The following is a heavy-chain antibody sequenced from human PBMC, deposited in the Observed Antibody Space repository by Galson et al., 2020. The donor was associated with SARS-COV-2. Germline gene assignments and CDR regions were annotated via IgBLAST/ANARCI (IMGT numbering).Heavy chain of an antibody. J-gene: IGHJ6*03. CDR3: ARGHRGVVPSPILGLGPYYSYYYMDV. Sequence: SETLSLTCAVYGGSFSGYYWSWIRQPPGKGLEWIGEINNSGSTTYSPSLKSRVTLPLDTPKNQFSLNLRSVTAADTALYYCARGHRGVVPSPILGLGPYYSYYYMDVWDKGTTVTVSS. CDR2: INNSGST. D-gene: IGHD2-2*01. CDR1: GGSFSGYY. V-gene: IGHV4-34*01.